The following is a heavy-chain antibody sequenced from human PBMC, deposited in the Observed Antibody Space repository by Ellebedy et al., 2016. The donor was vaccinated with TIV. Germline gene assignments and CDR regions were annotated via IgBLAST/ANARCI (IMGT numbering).Heavy chain of an antibody. J-gene: IGHJ4*02. V-gene: IGHV4-31*03. CDR3: ARGIEQWLTY. Sequence: LRLSXTVSGASISSGPYYWNWIRQHPGKGLEWIWYIYSGGSTYYSPSLKSRVTISLDTSKNQFSLKLTSVTAAETAVYYCARGIEQWLTYWGQGTLVTVSS. D-gene: IGHD6-19*01. CDR2: IYSGGST. CDR1: GASISSGPYY.